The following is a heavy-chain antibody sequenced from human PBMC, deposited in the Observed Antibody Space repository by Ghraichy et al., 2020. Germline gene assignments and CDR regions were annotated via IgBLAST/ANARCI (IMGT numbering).Heavy chain of an antibody. V-gene: IGHV3-7*03. CDR1: GFTFSGYW. CDR3: ARRYSDS. CDR2: IRQDGNEK. J-gene: IGHJ4*02. Sequence: GGSLRLSCVASGFTFSGYWMQWVRQAPGKGLEWVANIRQDGNEKYYVDSVKGRFTISRDNARNSLYLQMNSLRAEDTAVYYCARRYSDSWGQGTLVTVSS.